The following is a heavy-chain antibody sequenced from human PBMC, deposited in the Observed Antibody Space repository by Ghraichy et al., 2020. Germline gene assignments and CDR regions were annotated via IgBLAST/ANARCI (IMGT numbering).Heavy chain of an antibody. Sequence: GSLRLSCAASGFTFSSYDMHWVRQATGKGLEWVSAIGTAGDTYYPGSVKGRFTISRENAKNSLYLQMNSLRAGDTAVYYCARGYGDYARWYFDLWGRGTLVTVSS. V-gene: IGHV3-13*01. D-gene: IGHD4-17*01. CDR3: ARGYGDYARWYFDL. CDR1: GFTFSSYD. CDR2: IGTAGDT. J-gene: IGHJ2*01.